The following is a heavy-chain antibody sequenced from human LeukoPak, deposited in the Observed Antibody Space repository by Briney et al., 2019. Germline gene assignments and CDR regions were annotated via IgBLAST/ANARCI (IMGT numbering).Heavy chain of an antibody. D-gene: IGHD4-17*01. CDR1: GYTFTSYA. Sequence: GASVKVSCKASGYTFTSYAMNWVRRAPGQGLEWMGWINTNTGNPTYAQGFTGRFVFSLDTSVSTAYLQISSLKAEDTAVYYCARESKTDYGDYVGFDPWGQGTLVTVSS. CDR2: INTNTGNP. V-gene: IGHV7-4-1*02. CDR3: ARESKTDYGDYVGFDP. J-gene: IGHJ5*02.